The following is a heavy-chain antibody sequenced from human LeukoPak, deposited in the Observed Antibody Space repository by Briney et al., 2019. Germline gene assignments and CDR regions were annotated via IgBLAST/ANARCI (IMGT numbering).Heavy chain of an antibody. D-gene: IGHD1-26*01. CDR1: GFTFSSYS. J-gene: IGHJ4*02. Sequence: PGGSLRLSCAASGFTFSSYSMNWVRQAPGKGLEWVSSISSYTTYIYYADSVKGRFTISRDNAENSLFLQMNSLRAEDTAVYYCARDQGGASPQDFWGQGTLVTVSS. CDR3: ARDQGGASPQDF. V-gene: IGHV3-21*01. CDR2: ISSYTTYI.